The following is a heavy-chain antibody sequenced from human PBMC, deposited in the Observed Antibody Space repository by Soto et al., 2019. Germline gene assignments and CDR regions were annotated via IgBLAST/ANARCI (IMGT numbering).Heavy chain of an antibody. D-gene: IGHD2-2*01. V-gene: IGHV1-3*01. Sequence: ASVKVSCKASGYTFTSYAMHWVRQAPGQRLERMGWINAGNGNTKYSQKFQGRVTITRDTSASTAYMELSSLRSEDTAVFYCVCWGCSSTSCYRSWAFDIWGQGTMVTVSS. CDR2: INAGNGNT. CDR3: VCWGCSSTSCYRSWAFDI. CDR1: GYTFTSYA. J-gene: IGHJ3*02.